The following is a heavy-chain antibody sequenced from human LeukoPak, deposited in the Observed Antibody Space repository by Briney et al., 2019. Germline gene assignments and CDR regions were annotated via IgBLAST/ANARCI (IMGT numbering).Heavy chain of an antibody. CDR1: GGSIISSRYY. D-gene: IGHD5/OR15-5a*01. V-gene: IGHV4-39*01. CDR2: IYYSGST. Sequence: SETLSLTCTVSGGSIISSRYYWGWIRQPPGKGLEWIGTIYYSGSTYYNPSLKSRVTMSADTSKNHFSLKVSSVTAADTAMYYCARHGLHQAFDYWGQGTLVTVSP. CDR3: ARHGLHQAFDY. J-gene: IGHJ4*02.